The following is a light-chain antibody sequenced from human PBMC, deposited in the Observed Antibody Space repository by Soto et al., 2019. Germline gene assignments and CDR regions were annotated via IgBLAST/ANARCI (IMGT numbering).Light chain of an antibody. Sequence: QSALTQPASVSGSPGQSITISCTGTSSDVGGYNYVSWSQHHPGKAPKLMIYEVSNRPSGVSFRFSGSKSGNTASLTISGLQAADEADYYCSSYTSSSTLVFGGGTKLTVL. V-gene: IGLV2-14*01. J-gene: IGLJ2*01. CDR2: EVS. CDR3: SSYTSSSTLV. CDR1: SSDVGGYNY.